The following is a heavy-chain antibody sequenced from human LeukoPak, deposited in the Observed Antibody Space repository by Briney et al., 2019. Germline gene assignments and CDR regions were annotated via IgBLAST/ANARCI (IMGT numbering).Heavy chain of an antibody. J-gene: IGHJ4*02. D-gene: IGHD3-22*01. CDR3: ARVNYYDSSGLDY. CDR2: IYYSGST. V-gene: IGHV4-59*12. Sequence: GSLRLSCATSGFTFSSYSMNWVRQPPGKGLEWIGNIYYSGSTYYNPSLKSRVTISVDTSKSQFSLKVSSVTAADTAVYYCARVNYYDSSGLDYWGQGTLVTVS. CDR1: GFTFSSYS.